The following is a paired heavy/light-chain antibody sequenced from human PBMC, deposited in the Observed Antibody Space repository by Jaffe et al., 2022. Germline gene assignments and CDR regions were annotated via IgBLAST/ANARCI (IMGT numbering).Light chain of an antibody. J-gene: IGKJ2*01. CDR1: QSISAW. CDR3: QQYNSNPYT. V-gene: IGKV1-5*03. Sequence: DIQMTQSPSTLSASVGDRVTITCRASQSISAWLAWYQQKPGEAPKLVIYKASSLQSGVPSRFSGSGSGTEFTLTISSLQPDDFATYYCQQYNSNPYTFGQGTKLEIK. CDR2: KAS.
Heavy chain of an antibody. CDR2: INSDGSRA. D-gene: IGHD3-22*01. V-gene: IGHV3-74*01. CDR1: GFTLSDIW. CDR3: VRPISGYYTGAYHI. Sequence: EMQLVESGGGLVQPGGSLRLSCAASGFTLSDIWMHWVRQAPGKGLVWVSRINSDGSRADYADSVRGRFTVSRDNAKNTLSLLMNSLRAEDTAVYYCVRPISGYYTGAYHIWGQGTMVTVSS. J-gene: IGHJ3*02.